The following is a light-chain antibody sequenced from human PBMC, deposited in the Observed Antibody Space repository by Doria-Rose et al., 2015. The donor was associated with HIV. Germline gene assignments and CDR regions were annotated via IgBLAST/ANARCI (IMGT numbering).Light chain of an antibody. CDR3: SSYTSSSTLWV. J-gene: IGLJ3*02. CDR1: SSDIGDYNY. Sequence: QPAPVSGSPGQSITISCTGTSSDIGDYNYVSWYQQHPGKAPKLMIYEVSNRPSGVSNRFSGSKSANTASLTISGLQSEDEADYHCSSYTSSSTLWVFGGGTKLTVL. V-gene: IGLV2-14*01. CDR2: EVS.